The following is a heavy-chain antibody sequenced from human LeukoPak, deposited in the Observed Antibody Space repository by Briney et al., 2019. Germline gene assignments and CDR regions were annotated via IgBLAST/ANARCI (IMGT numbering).Heavy chain of an antibody. V-gene: IGHV4-38-2*01. D-gene: IGHD3-22*01. J-gene: IGHJ4*02. Sequence: SETLSLTCAVSGYPISSGYYWGWIRQPPGKGLEWIGEINHSGSTNYNPSLKSRVTISVDTSKNQFSLKLSSVTAADTAVYYCARRPLTYYYDSSGYYNYFDYWGQGTLVTVSS. CDR3: ARRPLTYYYDSSGYYNYFDY. CDR1: GYPISSGYY. CDR2: INHSGST.